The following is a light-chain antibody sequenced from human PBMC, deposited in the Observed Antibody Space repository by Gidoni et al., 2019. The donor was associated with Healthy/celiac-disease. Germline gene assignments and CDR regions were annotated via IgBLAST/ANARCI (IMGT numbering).Light chain of an antibody. CDR2: GES. Sequence: EIVMTQSPATLSVSPGERATISCRASQSISSNLAWYQQKPGQAPRLLIYGESTRDTGIPARFSGSVSGTEFTLTISSLQSEHFAVYSCQQYNNWPPYTFXXXTKLEIK. CDR3: QQYNNWPPYT. J-gene: IGKJ2*01. V-gene: IGKV3-15*01. CDR1: QSISSN.